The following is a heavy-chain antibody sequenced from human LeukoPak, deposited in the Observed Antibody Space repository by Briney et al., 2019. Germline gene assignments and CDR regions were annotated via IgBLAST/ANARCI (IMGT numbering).Heavy chain of an antibody. CDR3: ARGVEPLAANTLAY. D-gene: IGHD1-14*01. CDR1: GFTVITND. Sequence: GGSLRLSCAASGFTVITNDRTWVRQAPGKGLEWVSVLYSDGNTKYADSVQGRFTISRDNSKNTLYLEMNSLSPDDTAVYYCARGVEPLAANTLAYWGQGTLVTVSS. V-gene: IGHV3-53*01. CDR2: LYSDGNT. J-gene: IGHJ4*02.